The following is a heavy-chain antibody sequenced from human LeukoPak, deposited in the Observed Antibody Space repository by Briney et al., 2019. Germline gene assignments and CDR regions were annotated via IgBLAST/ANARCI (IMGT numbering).Heavy chain of an antibody. J-gene: IGHJ4*02. Sequence: SETLSLTCTVSGGSISSYYWSWIRQPAGKGLEWIGRIYTSGSTNYNPSLKSRVTMSVDKSKNQFSLKLSSVTAADTAVYYCARHSGHDILTGYTYFDYWGQGTLVTVSS. D-gene: IGHD3-9*01. CDR2: IYTSGST. V-gene: IGHV4-4*07. CDR3: ARHSGHDILTGYTYFDY. CDR1: GGSISSYY.